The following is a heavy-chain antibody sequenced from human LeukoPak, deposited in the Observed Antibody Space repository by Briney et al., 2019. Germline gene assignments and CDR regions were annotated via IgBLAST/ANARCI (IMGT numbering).Heavy chain of an antibody. CDR3: ARDKRQAASGAVDY. V-gene: IGHV3-11*01. CDR1: GFTFSDYY. Sequence: GGSLRLSCAASGFTFSDYYMSWIRQAPGKGLEWVSYISSSGSTIYYADSVKGRFTVSRDNARNSLYLQMNSLRAEDTAVYYCARDKRQAASGAVDYWGQGTLVTVSS. D-gene: IGHD4-17*01. J-gene: IGHJ4*02. CDR2: ISSSGSTI.